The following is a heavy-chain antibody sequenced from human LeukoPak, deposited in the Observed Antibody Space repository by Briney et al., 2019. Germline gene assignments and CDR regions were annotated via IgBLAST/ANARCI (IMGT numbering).Heavy chain of an antibody. CDR3: ARDQEGFDY. J-gene: IGHJ4*02. Sequence: ASVNVSCKASGYTFTSNYIHWVRQATGQGLEWMGMIYPRDGSTSYAQKFQGRVTVTRDTSTSTVHMELSGLRSEDTAVYYCARDQEGFDYWGQGTLVTVSS. V-gene: IGHV1-46*01. CDR2: IYPRDGST. CDR1: GYTFTSNY.